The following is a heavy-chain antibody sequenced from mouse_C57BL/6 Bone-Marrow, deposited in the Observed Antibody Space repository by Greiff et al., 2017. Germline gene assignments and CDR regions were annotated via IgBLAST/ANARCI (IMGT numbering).Heavy chain of an antibody. Sequence: VQLQQSGPELAKPGASVTISCKASGYAFSSSWMNWVKQRPGKGLEWIGRIYPGDGDTNYNGKFKGKATLTADKSSSTAYMQVSSLTSGDTAVYFGAKYPHNEFYFDYWGQGTTLTVSS. CDR3: AKYPHNEFYFDY. CDR2: IYPGDGDT. D-gene: IGHD5-1-1*01. CDR1: GYAFSSSW. V-gene: IGHV1-82*01. J-gene: IGHJ2*01.